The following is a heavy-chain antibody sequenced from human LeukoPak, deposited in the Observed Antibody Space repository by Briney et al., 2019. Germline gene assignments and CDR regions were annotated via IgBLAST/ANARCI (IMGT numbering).Heavy chain of an antibody. J-gene: IGHJ4*02. Sequence: ASVKVSCKASGYTFTDYHMHWVRQAPGQGLEWMGWINPNSGGTRYAQKFQGRVTMTRDTSISTAYMGLRSLRSDDTAVYYCARDTYYYDSSGYYPPYYFDYWGQGTLVTVSS. CDR1: GYTFTDYH. CDR3: ARDTYYYDSSGYYPPYYFDY. CDR2: INPNSGGT. D-gene: IGHD3-22*01. V-gene: IGHV1-2*02.